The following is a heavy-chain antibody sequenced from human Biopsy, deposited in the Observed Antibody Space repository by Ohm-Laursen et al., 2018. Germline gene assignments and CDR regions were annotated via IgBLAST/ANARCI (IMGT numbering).Heavy chain of an antibody. J-gene: IGHJ4*02. CDR1: NVSFSSFY. CDR2: ISHTGST. CDR3: ASQQSTQRWFGEFSPLF. V-gene: IGHV4-34*01. D-gene: IGHD3-10*01. Sequence: SDTLSLTCAVYNVSFSSFYWSWNRQPPGKGLEWIGEISHTGSTNYNSPLKSRFFISVDTSKNKFSLKLSCATAADTAIYYCASQQSTQRWFGEFSPLFRGQGTLVTVSP.